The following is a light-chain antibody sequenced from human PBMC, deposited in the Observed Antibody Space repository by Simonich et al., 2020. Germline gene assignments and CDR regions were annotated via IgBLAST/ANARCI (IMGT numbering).Light chain of an antibody. V-gene: IGLV10-54*01. Sequence: QAGPTQPPSVSKGLRQTATLTCTGNSNNVGNQGAAWLQQHQGPPPKLLTYQNNNRPSGISERLSASRSGNTASLTITGLQPEDEADYYCATWDSSLSAWVFGGGTKLTVL. CDR2: QNN. CDR3: ATWDSSLSAWV. CDR1: SNNVGNQG. J-gene: IGLJ3*02.